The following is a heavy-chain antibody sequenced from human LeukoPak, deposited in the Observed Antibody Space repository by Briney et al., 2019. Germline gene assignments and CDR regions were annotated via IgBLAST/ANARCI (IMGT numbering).Heavy chain of an antibody. J-gene: IGHJ6*02. CDR1: GFTVSSNY. CDR3: ARVRIAVATRYYYYGMDV. V-gene: IGHV3-53*01. CDR2: IYSGGST. Sequence: GGSLRLSCAASGFTVSSNYMSWVRQAPGKGLERVSVIYSGGSTYYADSVKGRFTISRDNSKNTLYLQMDSLRAEDTAVYYCARVRIAVATRYYYYGMDVWGQGTTVTVSS. D-gene: IGHD6-19*01.